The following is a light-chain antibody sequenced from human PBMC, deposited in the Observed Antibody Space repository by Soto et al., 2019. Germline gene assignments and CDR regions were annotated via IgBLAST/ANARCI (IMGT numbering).Light chain of an antibody. J-gene: IGLJ2*01. CDR1: SGSIASNY. CDR2: EDN. Sequence: FMLTQPHSVSESPGKTVTISCTRSSGSIASNYVQWYQQRPGSAPTTVIYEDNQRPSGVPDRFSGSIDSSSNSASLTISGLKTEDEADYYCQSYDRSNKIFGGGTKLTVL. CDR3: QSYDRSNKI. V-gene: IGLV6-57*04.